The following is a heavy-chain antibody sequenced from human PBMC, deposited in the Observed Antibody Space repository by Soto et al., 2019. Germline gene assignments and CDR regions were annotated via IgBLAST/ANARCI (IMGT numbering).Heavy chain of an antibody. CDR2: VYFSGST. D-gene: IGHD2-15*01. CDR1: GASVNSGGYY. Sequence: SETLSLTCTVSGASVNSGGYYWSWIRQLPGKGLEWIGYVYFSGSTYYNPSLESRVAISLDTSQNQFSLKLASVTAADTAVYSFSSGNACEILLAYWGRGILVPVSS. J-gene: IGHJ4*02. CDR3: SSGNACEILLAY. V-gene: IGHV4-31*03.